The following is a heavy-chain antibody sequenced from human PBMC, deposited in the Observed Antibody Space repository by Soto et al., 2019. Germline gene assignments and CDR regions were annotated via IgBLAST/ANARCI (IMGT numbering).Heavy chain of an antibody. CDR2: IDPSDSYT. V-gene: IGHV5-10-1*01. J-gene: IGHJ6*01. Sequence: VESLTISCKGSGFSFTSYWIIWVLQMPGKGLEWMGRIDPSDSYTNYSPSFQGHVTISADKSISTAFLQWSSLKASDTAMYYCARIPSYYYDSSSGMDVWGQGTTVTVSS. CDR1: GFSFTSYW. D-gene: IGHD3-22*01. CDR3: ARIPSYYYDSSSGMDV.